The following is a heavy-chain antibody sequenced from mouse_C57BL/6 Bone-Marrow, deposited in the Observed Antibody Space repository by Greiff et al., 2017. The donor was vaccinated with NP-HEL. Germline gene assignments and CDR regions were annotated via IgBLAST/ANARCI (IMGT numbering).Heavy chain of an antibody. CDR2: IDPSDSYT. J-gene: IGHJ2*01. CDR1: GYTFTSYW. D-gene: IGHD1-1*01. CDR3: AGTTVSYFDY. V-gene: IGHV1-50*01. Sequence: QVQLQQPGAELVKPGASVKLSCKASGYTFTSYWMQWVKQRPGQGLEWIGEIDPSDSYTYYNQKFKGKATLTVDTSSSTAYMQLSSLTSEDSAVYYCAGTTVSYFDYWGQGTALTVSS.